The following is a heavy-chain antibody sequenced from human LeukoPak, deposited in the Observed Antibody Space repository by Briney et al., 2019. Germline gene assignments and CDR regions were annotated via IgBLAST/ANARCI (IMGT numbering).Heavy chain of an antibody. V-gene: IGHV3-9*03. D-gene: IGHD5-12*01. J-gene: IGHJ4*02. CDR2: ISWNSGRI. CDR3: AKAGGYSAYDHTFFDD. CDR1: GFTFQDYG. Sequence: GSSLRLFCAASGFTFQDYGMHWVRQAPGKGLEWVSGISWNSGRIGYADSVKGRFTISRDNAKNSLYLQMNSLRAEDMAVYYCAKAGGYSAYDHTFFDDWGQGTLVTVAS.